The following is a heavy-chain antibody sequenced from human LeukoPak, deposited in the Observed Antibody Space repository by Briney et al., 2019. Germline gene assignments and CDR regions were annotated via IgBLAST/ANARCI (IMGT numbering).Heavy chain of an antibody. CDR3: ASSGYYRGFDY. CDR1: GGSISSGGYS. CDR2: IYHSGST. D-gene: IGHD3-22*01. Sequence: SETLSLTCAVSGGSISSGGYSWSWIRQPPGKGLEWIGYIYHSGSTYYNPSLKSRVTVSVDRSKNQFSLKLSSVTAADTAVYYCASSGYYRGFDYWGQGTLVTVSS. J-gene: IGHJ4*02. V-gene: IGHV4-30-2*01.